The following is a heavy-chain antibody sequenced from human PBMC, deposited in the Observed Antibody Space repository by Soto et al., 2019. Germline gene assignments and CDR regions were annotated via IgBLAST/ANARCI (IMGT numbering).Heavy chain of an antibody. CDR3: AREVTDKITGTTDYYFDY. V-gene: IGHV4-30-4*01. CDR2: IYYSGST. Sequence: SETLSLTCTVSGGSISSGDYYWSWIRQPPGKGLEWIGYIYYSGSTYYNPSLKSRVTISVDTSKNQFSLKLSSVAAADTAVYYCAREVTDKITGTTDYYFDYWGQGTLVTVSS. D-gene: IGHD1-20*01. CDR1: GGSISSGDYY. J-gene: IGHJ4*02.